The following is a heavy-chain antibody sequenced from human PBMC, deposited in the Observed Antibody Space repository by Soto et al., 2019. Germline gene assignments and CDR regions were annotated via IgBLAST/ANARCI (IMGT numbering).Heavy chain of an antibody. D-gene: IGHD3-3*01. CDR1: GYTLSNYG. V-gene: IGHV1-18*01. J-gene: IGHJ6*03. CDR2: SSTYNGNT. CDR3: VRDHHDFSSDYHYYHMDV. Sequence: QAPLVQSGAEMKKPGASVKVSCKASGYTLSNYGISWVRQAPGQGREWMGWSSTYNGNTKYAKKFQGRVTMTTDTSTSTAYMELRSLRSDDTAVYYCVRDHHDFSSDYHYYHMDVWGKGTTVTVSS.